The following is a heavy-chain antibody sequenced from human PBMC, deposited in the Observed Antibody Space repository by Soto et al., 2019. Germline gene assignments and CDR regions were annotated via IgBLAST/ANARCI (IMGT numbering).Heavy chain of an antibody. J-gene: IGHJ5*02. Sequence: SETLSLTCTVSGGSISSGDYYWSWIRQPPGKGLEWIGYIYYSGSTYYNPSLKSRVTISVDTSKNQFSLKLSSVTAADTAVYYCASHGLRRQYDSSRTNNWFDHWGQGTLVTVSS. CDR2: IYYSGST. V-gene: IGHV4-30-4*01. CDR3: ASHGLRRQYDSSRTNNWFDH. CDR1: GGSISSGDYY. D-gene: IGHD3-22*01.